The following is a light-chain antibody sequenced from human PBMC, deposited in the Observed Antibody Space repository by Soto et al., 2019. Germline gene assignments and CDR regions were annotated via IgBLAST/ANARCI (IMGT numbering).Light chain of an antibody. CDR3: QQYNSYSRT. J-gene: IGKJ1*01. CDR2: AAS. Sequence: DIQMTQSPCSLSASVGDRVTITCRARQSISSYLNWYQQKPGKAPKLLMYAASSLQSGVPSRFRGSGSGTEFTLTISSLQPDDFATYYCQQYNSYSRTFGQGTKVDIK. CDR1: QSISSY. V-gene: IGKV1-39*01.